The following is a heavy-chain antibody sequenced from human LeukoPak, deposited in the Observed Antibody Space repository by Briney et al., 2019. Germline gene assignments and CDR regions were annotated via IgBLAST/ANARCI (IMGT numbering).Heavy chain of an antibody. D-gene: IGHD1-26*01. CDR2: ITSSGRYI. Sequence: GGSLRLSCAASGFTFSSYSMNWVRQAPGKGLEWVSSITSSGRYIYYADSVKGRFTISRDNAKNSLYLQMNSLRPEDTALYYCAREPLLDNYYSYMDVWGKGTTVTVFS. CDR3: AREPLLDNYYSYMDV. CDR1: GFTFSSYS. J-gene: IGHJ6*03. V-gene: IGHV3-21*04.